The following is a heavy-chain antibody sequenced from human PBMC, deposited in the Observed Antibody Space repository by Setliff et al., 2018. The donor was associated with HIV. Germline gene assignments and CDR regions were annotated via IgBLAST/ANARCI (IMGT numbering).Heavy chain of an antibody. V-gene: IGHV4-59*08. J-gene: IGHJ4*02. Sequence: SETLSLTCTVSGDSIRGYYWSWVRQPPGKGLEWMGYVFYTGFAAYNPSLESRLTISVDTSKSQFSLTLTSVTAADTAVYYCARQMPIPGIAITPVDYWGQGALVTVSS. CDR1: GDSIRGYY. CDR2: VFYTGFA. CDR3: ARQMPIPGIAITPVDY. D-gene: IGHD5-12*01.